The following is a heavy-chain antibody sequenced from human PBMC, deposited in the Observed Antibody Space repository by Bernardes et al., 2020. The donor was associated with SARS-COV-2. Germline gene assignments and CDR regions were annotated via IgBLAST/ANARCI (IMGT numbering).Heavy chain of an antibody. Sequence: GRSLRLSCAASGFTFSSYWMHWVRQAPGKGLVWVSRINSDGSSTSYADSVKGRFTISRDNAKNTLYLQMNSLRAEDTAVYYCARDFLYYDSSGTFDYWGQGNLVTISS. CDR1: GFTFSSYW. D-gene: IGHD3-22*01. J-gene: IGHJ4*02. CDR3: ARDFLYYDSSGTFDY. CDR2: INSDGSST. V-gene: IGHV3-74*01.